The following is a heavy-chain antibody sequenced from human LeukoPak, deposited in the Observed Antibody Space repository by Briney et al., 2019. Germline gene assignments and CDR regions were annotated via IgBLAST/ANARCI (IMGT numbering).Heavy chain of an antibody. J-gene: IGHJ4*02. V-gene: IGHV3-30-3*01. CDR1: GFTFSSYA. D-gene: IGHD6-19*01. CDR2: ISYDGSNK. Sequence: TGGSLRLSCAASGFTFSSYAMHWVRQAPGKGLEGVAVISYDGSNKYYADSVKGRFTISRDNSKNTLYLQMNSLRAEDTAVYYCARGTIAVPVYWGQGTLVTVSS. CDR3: ARGTIAVPVY.